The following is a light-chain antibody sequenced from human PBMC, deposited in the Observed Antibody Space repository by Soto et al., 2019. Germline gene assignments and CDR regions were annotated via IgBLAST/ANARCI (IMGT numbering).Light chain of an antibody. CDR1: SSYVGGYNY. CDR2: DVS. J-gene: IGLJ1*01. V-gene: IGLV2-11*01. Sequence: QSALTQPRSVSGSPGQSVTVSCTGTSSYVGGYNYISWYQQHPGKAPKLIIYDVSKRPSGVPDRFSGSKSGNTASLTISGLQAEDEADYYCCSYAGSYIFVLGTGTKVTVL. CDR3: CSYAGSYIFV.